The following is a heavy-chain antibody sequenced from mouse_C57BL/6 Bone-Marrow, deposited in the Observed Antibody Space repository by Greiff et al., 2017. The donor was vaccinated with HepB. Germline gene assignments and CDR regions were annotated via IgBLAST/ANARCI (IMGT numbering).Heavy chain of an antibody. CDR2: ISYDGSN. J-gene: IGHJ3*01. CDR3: ARHYYYPFAY. D-gene: IGHD1-1*01. CDR1: GYSITSGYY. Sequence: EVQLVESGPGLVKPSQSLSLTCSVTGYSITSGYYWNWIRQFPGNKLEWMGYISYDGSNNYNPSLKNRISITRDTSKNQFFLKLNSVTTEDTATYYCARHYYYPFAYWGQGTLVTVSA. V-gene: IGHV3-6*01.